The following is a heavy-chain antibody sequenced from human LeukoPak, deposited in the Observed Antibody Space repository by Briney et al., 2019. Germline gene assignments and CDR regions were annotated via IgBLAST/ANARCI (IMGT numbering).Heavy chain of an antibody. CDR2: VNPSGSST. V-gene: IGHV1-46*01. J-gene: IGHJ4*02. D-gene: IGHD4-17*01. CDR1: GFTFTNYY. CDR3: ARDAIEGTTVTTWGVRHSIDY. Sequence: ASVKVSCKASGFTFTNYYMHWVRQAPGQGLEWMGLVNPSGSSTNYAQKFRGRVTMTRDTSTTTVYMELSSLRSEDTAVYYCARDAIEGTTVTTWGVRHSIDYWGQGTLVTVSS.